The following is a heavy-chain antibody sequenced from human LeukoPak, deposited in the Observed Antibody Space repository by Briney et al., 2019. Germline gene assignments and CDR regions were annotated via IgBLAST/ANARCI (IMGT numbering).Heavy chain of an antibody. D-gene: IGHD3-10*01. Sequence: AASVKVSCKASGYTFTGYYMHWVRQAPGQGLEWMGWINPNGGGTNYAQKFQGRVTMTRDTSISTAYMELSRLRSDDTAVYYCASTRPVDYGSNGFDYWGQGTLVTVSS. CDR1: GYTFTGYY. J-gene: IGHJ4*02. CDR2: INPNGGGT. CDR3: ASTRPVDYGSNGFDY. V-gene: IGHV1-2*02.